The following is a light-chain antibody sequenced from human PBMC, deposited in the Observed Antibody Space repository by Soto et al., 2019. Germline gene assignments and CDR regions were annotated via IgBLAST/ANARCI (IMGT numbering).Light chain of an antibody. Sequence: QSALTQPPSASGSLGQSVTISCTGTSSDVGGYNYVSWHQQHPGKAPKVMIYEVTKRPPGVPDRFSGSKSGNTASLTVSGLQAEDEADYYCSSFAGGGNPVLLGGGTSSPS. J-gene: IGLJ2*01. CDR1: SSDVGGYNY. CDR2: EVT. CDR3: SSFAGGGNPVL. V-gene: IGLV2-8*01.